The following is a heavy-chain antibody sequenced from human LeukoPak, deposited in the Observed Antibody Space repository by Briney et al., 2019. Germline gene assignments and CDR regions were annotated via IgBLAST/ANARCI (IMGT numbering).Heavy chain of an antibody. Sequence: GGSQRLSCAASGFTFTNYAMTWVRQAPGKGLEWVSAISGSGGGTYYADSVKGRFTISRDNSKNTLYLQMNSLRAEDTAVYYCAKEGSGYWFYDSWGQGTLVTVSS. CDR1: GFTFTNYA. V-gene: IGHV3-23*01. CDR3: AKEGSGYWFYDS. CDR2: ISGSGGGT. J-gene: IGHJ4*02. D-gene: IGHD3-3*01.